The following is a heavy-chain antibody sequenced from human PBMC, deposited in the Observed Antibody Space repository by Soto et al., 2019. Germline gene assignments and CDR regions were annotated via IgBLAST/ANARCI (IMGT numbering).Heavy chain of an antibody. CDR1: GGSISSGGYS. CDR3: ARHQIYGDYGDEAFDI. V-gene: IGHV4-30-2*01. J-gene: IGHJ3*02. D-gene: IGHD4-17*01. Sequence: QLQLQESGSGLVKPSQTLSLTCAVSGGSISSGGYSWSWIRQPPGKGLEWIGYIYHSGSTYYNPSLKSRVTISVDRSKNQFSLKLSSVTAADTAVYYCARHQIYGDYGDEAFDIWGQGTMVTVSS. CDR2: IYHSGST.